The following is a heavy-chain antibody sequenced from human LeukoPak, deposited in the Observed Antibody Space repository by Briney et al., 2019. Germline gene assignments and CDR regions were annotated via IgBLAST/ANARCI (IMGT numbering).Heavy chain of an antibody. CDR3: ARAPVYYDESRGHLKISNWYLDL. Sequence: ASVKVSCKASGYTFTSYGINWVRQATGQGLEWMGWMNPNSGNTGYAQKFQGRVTMTRNTSISTAYIELSCLRSEDTAVYYCARAPVYYDESRGHLKISNWYLDLWGRGTLVTVSS. CDR1: GYTFTSYG. D-gene: IGHD3-22*01. CDR2: MNPNSGNT. V-gene: IGHV1-8*01. J-gene: IGHJ2*01.